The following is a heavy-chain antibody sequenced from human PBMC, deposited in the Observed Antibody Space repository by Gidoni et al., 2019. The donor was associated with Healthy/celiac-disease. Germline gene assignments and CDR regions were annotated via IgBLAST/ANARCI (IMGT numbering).Heavy chain of an antibody. D-gene: IGHD2-2*01. CDR3: ARCDQLLSFDY. CDR1: GYSFTSYW. Sequence: EVQLVQYGAEVKKHGESLKNSCKGAGYSFTSYWIGWVRQMTGKGLEWMGIIYPGDSDTRYSPAFQGHVTISADKSISTAYLQWSSLKASDTAMYYCARCDQLLSFDYWGQGTLVTVSS. CDR2: IYPGDSDT. V-gene: IGHV5-51*01. J-gene: IGHJ4*02.